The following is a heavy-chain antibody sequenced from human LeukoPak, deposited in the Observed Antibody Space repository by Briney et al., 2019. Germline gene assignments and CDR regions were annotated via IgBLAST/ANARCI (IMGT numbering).Heavy chain of an antibody. CDR2: IRSKAYGGTT. CDR1: RFTFGDYA. CDR3: TGHCSGASCYLVY. D-gene: IGHD2-15*01. V-gene: IGHV3-49*04. J-gene: IGHJ4*02. Sequence: GGSLRLSCTASRFTFGDYAMSWVRQAPGKGLEWVGFIRSKAYGGTTEYAASVKGRFTISRDDSKNIAYLQMNSLKTEDTAVYFCTGHCSGASCYLVYWGQGTLVTVSS.